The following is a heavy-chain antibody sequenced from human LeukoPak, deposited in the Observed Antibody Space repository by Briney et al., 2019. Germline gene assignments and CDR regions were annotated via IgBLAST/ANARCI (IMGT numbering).Heavy chain of an antibody. J-gene: IGHJ4*02. CDR3: ARAYDSGWDYYDSSGYLDY. V-gene: IGHV1-2*02. CDR1: GYTFTGCY. Sequence: ASVKVSCKASGYTFTGCYMHWVRQATGQGLEWMGWINPNSGGTNYAQKFQGRVTMTRDTSISTAYMELSRLRSDDTAVYYCARAYDSGWDYYDSSGYLDYWGQGTLVTVSS. CDR2: INPNSGGT. D-gene: IGHD3-22*01.